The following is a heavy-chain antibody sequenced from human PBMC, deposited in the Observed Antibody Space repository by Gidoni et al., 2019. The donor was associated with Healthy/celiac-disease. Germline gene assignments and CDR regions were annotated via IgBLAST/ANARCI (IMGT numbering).Heavy chain of an antibody. CDR3: ARELSEGSGSANYNWFDP. D-gene: IGHD3-22*01. CDR2: IYTTWST. CDR1: GGSTSSIY. J-gene: IGHJ5*02. Sequence: QVQLQESGPGRLKPPATLSLTCSVSGGSTSSIYWSWIRQPAGKGLKWIGRIYTTWSTNYNPSLKSRVTMSVDTSKNQTSLKMSSVTAADTAVYYCARELSEGSGSANYNWFDPWGQGTLVTVSS. V-gene: IGHV4-4*07.